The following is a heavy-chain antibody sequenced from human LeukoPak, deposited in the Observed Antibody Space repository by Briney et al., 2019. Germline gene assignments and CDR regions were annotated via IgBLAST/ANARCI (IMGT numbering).Heavy chain of an antibody. Sequence: ASVKVSCKASGGTFSSNAISWVRQAPGQGLEWMGGIIPIFGTANYAQKFQGRVTITADESTSTAYMELSSLRSEDTAVYYCARDTGPYCSSTSCYALDYWGQGTLVTVSS. J-gene: IGHJ4*02. CDR3: ARDTGPYCSSTSCYALDY. CDR2: IIPIFGTA. CDR1: GGTFSSNA. D-gene: IGHD2-2*01. V-gene: IGHV1-69*01.